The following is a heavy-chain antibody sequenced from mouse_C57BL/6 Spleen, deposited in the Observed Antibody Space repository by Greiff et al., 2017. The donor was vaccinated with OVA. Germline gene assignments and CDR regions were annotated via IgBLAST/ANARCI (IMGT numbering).Heavy chain of an antibody. Sequence: QVQLQQPGAELVRPGSSVKLSCKASGYTFTSYWMHWVKQRPIQGLEWIGNIDPSDSETHYNQKFKDKATLTVDKSSSTAYMQLSSLTSEDSAVYYCARDGYDRYFDVWGTGTTVTVSS. CDR1: GYTFTSYW. D-gene: IGHD2-2*01. J-gene: IGHJ1*03. CDR3: ARDGYDRYFDV. CDR2: IDPSDSET. V-gene: IGHV1-52*01.